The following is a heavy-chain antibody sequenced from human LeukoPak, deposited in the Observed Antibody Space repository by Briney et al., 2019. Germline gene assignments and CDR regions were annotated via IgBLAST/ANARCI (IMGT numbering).Heavy chain of an antibody. V-gene: IGHV3-23*01. D-gene: IGHD1-26*01. CDR2: ISDSGGST. CDR1: GFTFSNYA. J-gene: IGHJ4*02. Sequence: DPGGSLRLSCAAPGFTFSNYAMTWVRQAPGKGLEWVSGISDSGGSTYYADSVKGRFTISRDNSKNTLYLQMNSLRAEDTAVYYCAKELVGSYVESRGDYWGQGTLVTVSS. CDR3: AKELVGSYVESRGDY.